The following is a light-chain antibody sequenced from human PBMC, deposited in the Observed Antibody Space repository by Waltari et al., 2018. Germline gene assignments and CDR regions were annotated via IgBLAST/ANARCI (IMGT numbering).Light chain of an antibody. J-gene: IGLJ2*01. CDR2: ATS. CDR1: GSNLGAGYD. Sequence: QSVLTQPPSVSGAPGQRVSISCTGTGSNLGAGYDVHWYQQLPGKAPKLLIYATSTRPPGVPDRFLGAQSGTSASLAITGLQAEDEADYYCQSYDTSLSVVFGGGTKLTVL. CDR3: QSYDTSLSVV. V-gene: IGLV1-40*01.